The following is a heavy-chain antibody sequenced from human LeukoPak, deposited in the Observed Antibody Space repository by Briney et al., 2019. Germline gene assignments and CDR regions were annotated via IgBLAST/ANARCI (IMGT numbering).Heavy chain of an antibody. CDR1: GFTVSSNY. J-gene: IGHJ5*02. V-gene: IGHV3-66*01. CDR3: ATSRRGYSYGSFDP. CDR2: IYSGGST. Sequence: GGSLRLSCAASGFTVSSNYMSGVRQAPGKGLEWVSVIYSGGSTYYADSVKGRFTISRDNSKNTLYLQMNSLRAEDTAVYYCATSRRGYSYGSFDPWGQGTLVTVSS. D-gene: IGHD5-18*01.